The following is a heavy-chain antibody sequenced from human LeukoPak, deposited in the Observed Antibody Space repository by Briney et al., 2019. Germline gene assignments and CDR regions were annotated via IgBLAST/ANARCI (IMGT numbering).Heavy chain of an antibody. J-gene: IGHJ5*02. CDR3: TRDSGTYNWFDP. CDR2: IDKKDKGYATAT. Sequence: GGSLRLSCAASGFTFSGSAIHWVRQSSGKGLEWVGQIDKKDKGYATATAYAASVKGRFTISRDDSINTAYLQMKSLKTEDTALYYCTRDSGTYNWFDPWGQGTLVTVST. V-gene: IGHV3-73*01. D-gene: IGHD1-26*01. CDR1: GFTFSGSA.